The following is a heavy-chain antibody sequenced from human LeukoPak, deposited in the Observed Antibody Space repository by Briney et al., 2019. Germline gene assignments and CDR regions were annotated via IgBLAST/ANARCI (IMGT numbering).Heavy chain of an antibody. CDR2: ITDSGRKT. D-gene: IGHD3-10*01. CDR1: GLTFSNYA. CDR3: AKITKATTPNY. V-gene: IGHV3-23*01. J-gene: IGHJ4*02. Sequence: GGSLRLSCAASGLTFSNYAMNWVRQASGKGLEWVSGITDSGRKTYYADSVKGRFSISRDNSRNTVYLQMSDLRAEDTAVYYCAKITKATTPNYWGQGALVTVSS.